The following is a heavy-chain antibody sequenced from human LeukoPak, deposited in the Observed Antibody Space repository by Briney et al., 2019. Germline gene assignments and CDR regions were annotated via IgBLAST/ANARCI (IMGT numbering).Heavy chain of an antibody. D-gene: IGHD4-17*01. Sequence: PSETLSLTCTVSGDSISSNYWSWIRQPPGKGLELIGYISNSGSTKYNPSLRSRVTISVDTPKNLFSLKLTSMTAADTAFYYCARCRDEFADYGFTSWGQGTLVTVSS. CDR1: GDSISSNY. CDR3: ARCRDEFADYGFTS. V-gene: IGHV4-59*01. CDR2: ISNSGST. J-gene: IGHJ1*01.